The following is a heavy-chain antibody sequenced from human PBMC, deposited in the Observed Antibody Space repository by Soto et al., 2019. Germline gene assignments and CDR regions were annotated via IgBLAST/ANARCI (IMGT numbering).Heavy chain of an antibody. CDR2: ISSDGSEK. J-gene: IGHJ4*02. D-gene: IGHD4-17*01. CDR3: AKGAVTTSLYYFDY. Sequence: QVQLVESGGGVVQPGRSLRLSCAASGFTFSTYGVHWVRQAPGKGLEWVAVISSDGSEKYYAGSVKGRVSISRDNSKSTPYLQMDSLRAEDTAVYYCAKGAVTTSLYYFDYWGQGTLVTVSS. CDR1: GFTFSTYG. V-gene: IGHV3-30*18.